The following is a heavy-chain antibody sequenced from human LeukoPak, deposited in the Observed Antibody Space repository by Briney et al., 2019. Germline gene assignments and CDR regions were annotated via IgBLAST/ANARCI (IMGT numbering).Heavy chain of an antibody. D-gene: IGHD3-10*01. Sequence: PGRSLRLSCAASGFTFSSYGMHWVRQAPGKGLEWVAVISYDGSNKYYADSVKGRFTISRDNSKNTLYLQMNSLRAEDTAVYYCAKDLSGDMSDWGQGTMVTVPS. CDR3: AKDLSGDMSD. CDR2: ISYDGSNK. J-gene: IGHJ3*01. CDR1: GFTFSSYG. V-gene: IGHV3-30*18.